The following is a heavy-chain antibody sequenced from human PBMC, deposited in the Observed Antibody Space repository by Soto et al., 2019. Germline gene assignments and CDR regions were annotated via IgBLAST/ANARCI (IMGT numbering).Heavy chain of an antibody. CDR1: GFSLSTSAVG. D-gene: IGHD1-26*01. CDR3: VHSRGSPQYYYYYSLDV. J-gene: IGHJ6*02. Sequence: TLVNPTQTLTLTCSFSGFSLSTSAVGVGWIRQPPGKALEWLALIYWDGDKRYSPSLKSRLTITKDTSKNQVVLTMTNMDPVDTATYFCVHSRGSPQYYYYYSLDVWGQGTTVTVSS. CDR2: IYWDGDK. V-gene: IGHV2-5*02.